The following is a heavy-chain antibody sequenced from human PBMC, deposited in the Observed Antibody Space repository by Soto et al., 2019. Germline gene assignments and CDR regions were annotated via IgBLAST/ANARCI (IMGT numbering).Heavy chain of an antibody. CDR3: ARAPDGYCSGGSCYWYCDL. Sequence: QVQLVQSGAEVKKPGSSVKVSCKASGGTFSSYAISWVRQAPGQGLEWMGGIIPIFGTANYAQKFQGRVTITADESTSRAYMELSSLRSEDTAVYYCARAPDGYCSGGSCYWYCDLWGGGTLVTVSS. V-gene: IGHV1-69*12. CDR2: IIPIFGTA. CDR1: GGTFSSYA. J-gene: IGHJ2*01. D-gene: IGHD2-15*01.